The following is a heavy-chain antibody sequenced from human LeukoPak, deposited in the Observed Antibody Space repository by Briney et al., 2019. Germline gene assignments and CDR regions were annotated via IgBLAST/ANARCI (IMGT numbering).Heavy chain of an antibody. CDR1: GFTFSSYE. J-gene: IGHJ5*02. Sequence: GGSLRLSCAASGFTFSSYEMNWVRQAPGKGLEWVSVIYNGGSTYYADSVKGRFTISRDNSKNTLYLQMNSLRAEDTAVYYCARGIVCSGGSCYSDNWFDPWGQGTLVTVSS. CDR2: IYNGGST. V-gene: IGHV3-66*01. D-gene: IGHD2-15*01. CDR3: ARGIVCSGGSCYSDNWFDP.